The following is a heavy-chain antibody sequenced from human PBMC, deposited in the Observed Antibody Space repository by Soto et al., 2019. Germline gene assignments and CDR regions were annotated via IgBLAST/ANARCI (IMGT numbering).Heavy chain of an antibody. CDR3: AKEGYYDILTGYYFGYYFDY. CDR1: GFTFSSYA. V-gene: IGHV3-23*01. Sequence: VQLLESGGGLVQPGGSLRLSCAASGFTFSSYAMSWVRQAPGKGLEWVSAISGSGGSTYYADSVKGRFTISRDNSKNTLYLQMNSLRAEDTAVYYCAKEGYYDILTGYYFGYYFDYWGQGTLVTVSS. J-gene: IGHJ4*02. D-gene: IGHD3-9*01. CDR2: ISGSGGST.